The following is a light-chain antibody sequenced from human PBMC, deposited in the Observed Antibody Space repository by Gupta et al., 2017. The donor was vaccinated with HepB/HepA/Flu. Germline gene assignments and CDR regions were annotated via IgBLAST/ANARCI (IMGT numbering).Light chain of an antibody. CDR3: AAWDDSLSGHYV. CDR2: RSK. J-gene: IGLJ1*01. V-gene: IGLV1-47*01. Sequence: QSVLRQPPSASGTSGQRVTISCSGSSSNIGSNYVYWYQQLPGTAPKLLIYRSKQRPSGVPDRFSGSKSGTSASLAISGLRSEDEADYYCAAWDDSLSGHYVFGTGTKVTVL. CDR1: SSNIGSNY.